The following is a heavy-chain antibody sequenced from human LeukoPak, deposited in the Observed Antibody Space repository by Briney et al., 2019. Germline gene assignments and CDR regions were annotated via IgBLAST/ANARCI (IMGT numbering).Heavy chain of an antibody. J-gene: IGHJ5*02. CDR3: ARVLVWYCISTSSYRKNCSAP. D-gene: IGHD2-2*02. CDR1: GGSISSGSYY. Sequence: SQTLSLTCTVSGGSISSGSYYWSWIRQPAGKGLEWIGRIYTSGSTNYNPSLKSRVTISVDTSKNQFSLKLSSVTAADTAVYYGARVLVWYCISTSSYRKNCSAPGARETLVTVS. V-gene: IGHV4-61*02. CDR2: IYTSGST.